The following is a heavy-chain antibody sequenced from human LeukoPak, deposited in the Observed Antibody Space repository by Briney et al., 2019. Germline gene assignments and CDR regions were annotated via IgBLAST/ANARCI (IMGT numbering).Heavy chain of an antibody. Sequence: PSETLSLTCTVSGGSISSSSYYWGWIRQPPGKGLEWIGSIYYSGSTYYNPSLKSRVTISVDTSKNQFSLKLSSVTAADTAVYYCARAGGRMVRGVISNWFDPWGQGTLVTVSS. V-gene: IGHV4-39*07. D-gene: IGHD3-10*01. J-gene: IGHJ5*02. CDR2: IYYSGST. CDR3: ARAGGRMVRGVISNWFDP. CDR1: GGSISSSSYY.